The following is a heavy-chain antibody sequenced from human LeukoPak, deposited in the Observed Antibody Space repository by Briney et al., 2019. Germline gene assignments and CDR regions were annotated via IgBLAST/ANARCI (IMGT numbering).Heavy chain of an antibody. Sequence: SETLSLTCTVSGGSISSYYWSWIRQPAGKGLEWIGRIYTSGSTYYNPSLKSRVTISIDTSKNQFSLKVSSVTAADTAVYYCAREGLDYGGTLNWFDPWGQGTLVTVSS. J-gene: IGHJ5*02. CDR3: AREGLDYGGTLNWFDP. CDR1: GGSISSYY. V-gene: IGHV4-4*07. CDR2: IYTSGST. D-gene: IGHD4-23*01.